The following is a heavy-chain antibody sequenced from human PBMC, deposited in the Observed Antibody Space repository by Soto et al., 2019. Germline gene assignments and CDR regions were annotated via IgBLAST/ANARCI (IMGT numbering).Heavy chain of an antibody. CDR3: AKDEGVAGTASAGLYYYGMDV. Sequence: QVQLVESGGGVVQPGRSLRLSCAASGFTFSSYGMHWVRQAPGKGLEWVGVISNDGSNKHYADSVEDRFTISRDNAKNMLYLQMNSLRADDTAVYYCAKDEGVAGTASAGLYYYGMDVWGQGTTVTVSS. J-gene: IGHJ6*02. D-gene: IGHD6-19*01. CDR2: ISNDGSNK. CDR1: GFTFSSYG. V-gene: IGHV3-30*18.